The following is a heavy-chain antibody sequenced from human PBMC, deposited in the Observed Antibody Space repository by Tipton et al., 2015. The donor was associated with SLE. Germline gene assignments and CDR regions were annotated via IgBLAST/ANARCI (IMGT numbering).Heavy chain of an antibody. CDR1: GESFSGYY. CDR2: INHSGST. J-gene: IGHJ1*01. CDR3: ASGIPTMPLQH. D-gene: IGHD2-2*01. V-gene: IGHV4-34*01. Sequence: GLVKPSETLSLTCAVYGESFSGYYWNWIRQPPGKGLEWIGEINHSGSTNYNPSLKSRVTISLDTSKNQFSLKLSSVTAADTAVYYCASGIPTMPLQHWGQGTLVTVSS.